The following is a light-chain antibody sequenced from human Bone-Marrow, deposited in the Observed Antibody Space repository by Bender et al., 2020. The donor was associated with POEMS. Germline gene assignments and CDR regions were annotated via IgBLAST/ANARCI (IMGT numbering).Light chain of an antibody. Sequence: HSALTQPASVSGSPGQSITISCTGASSDVDDYDYVSWYQQHPGKAPKLMTYDFRNRPSGVSNRFSGSKSGITASLTISGLQADDEAEYYCSSFTSSSLYVFGTGTRVTVL. J-gene: IGLJ1*01. V-gene: IGLV2-14*03. CDR1: SSDVDDYDY. CDR2: DFR. CDR3: SSFTSSSLYV.